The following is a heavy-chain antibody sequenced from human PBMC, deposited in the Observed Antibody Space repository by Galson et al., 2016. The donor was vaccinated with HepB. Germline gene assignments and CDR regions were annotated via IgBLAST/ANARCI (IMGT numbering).Heavy chain of an antibody. CDR1: GCRFSSYC. J-gene: IGHJ4*02. D-gene: IGHD4-17*01. Sequence: SLTLACAPSGCRFSSYCMHWVRQAPGKGLEWVASIWDDVILKNYADSVKGRFTISKDQGRMTFSGANSKDTLYLQMNSLGTEDTAVYYCARDSGDLFDYWGQGTLVTVSS. CDR3: ARDSGDLFDY. CDR2: IWDDVILK. V-gene: IGHV3-33*01.